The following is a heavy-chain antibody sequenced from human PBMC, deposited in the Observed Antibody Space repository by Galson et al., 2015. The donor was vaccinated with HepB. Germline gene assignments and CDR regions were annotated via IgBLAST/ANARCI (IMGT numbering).Heavy chain of an antibody. D-gene: IGHD6-13*01. CDR2: IWYDGSNK. V-gene: IGHV3-33*01. Sequence: SLRLSCAASGFTFSSYGMHWVRQAPGKGLEWVAVIWYDGSNKYYADSVKGRFTISRDNSKNTLYLQMNSLRAEDTAVYYCAREMYSAYFDYWGQGTLVTVSS. CDR3: AREMYSAYFDY. CDR1: GFTFSSYG. J-gene: IGHJ4*02.